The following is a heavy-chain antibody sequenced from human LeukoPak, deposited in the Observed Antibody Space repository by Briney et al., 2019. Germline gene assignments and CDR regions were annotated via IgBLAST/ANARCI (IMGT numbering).Heavy chain of an antibody. D-gene: IGHD6-13*01. V-gene: IGHV3-20*01. J-gene: IGHJ5*02. CDR3: ARGLAGRYGNSYGWFDP. CDR1: GFTFDDYG. Sequence: GGSLRLSCAASGFTFDDYGMAWVRHVPGKGLEWVSGINWNGGSTGYADSVKGRFTISRDNAKNSLYLQMNSLRAEDTALYHCARGLAGRYGNSYGWFDPWGQGTLVTVSS. CDR2: INWNGGST.